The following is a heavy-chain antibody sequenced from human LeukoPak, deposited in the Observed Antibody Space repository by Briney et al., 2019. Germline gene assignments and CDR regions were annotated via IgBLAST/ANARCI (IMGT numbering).Heavy chain of an antibody. J-gene: IGHJ4*02. D-gene: IGHD6-13*01. CDR2: ISGSGGST. Sequence: GGSLRLSCAAPGFTFSSYAMSWVRQAPGKGLEWVSAISGSGGSTYYADSVKGRFTISRDNSKNTLYLQMNSLRAEDTAVYYCAKYKQQLVRTNYFDYWGQGTLSPSPQ. CDR1: GFTFSSYA. V-gene: IGHV3-23*01. CDR3: AKYKQQLVRTNYFDY.